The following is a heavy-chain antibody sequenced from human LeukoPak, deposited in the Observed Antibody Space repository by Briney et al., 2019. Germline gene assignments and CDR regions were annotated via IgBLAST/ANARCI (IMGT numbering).Heavy chain of an antibody. D-gene: IGHD3-22*01. Sequence: GGSLRLSCAASGFTFSSYAMSWVRQAPGKGLEWVSAISGSGGSTYYADSVKGRFTISRDNSKNTLYLQMNSLRAEDTAVYYCAKGYRGSVYYSVANPFDYWGQGTLFPVS. CDR1: GFTFSSYA. J-gene: IGHJ4*02. CDR2: ISGSGGST. V-gene: IGHV3-23*01. CDR3: AKGYRGSVYYSVANPFDY.